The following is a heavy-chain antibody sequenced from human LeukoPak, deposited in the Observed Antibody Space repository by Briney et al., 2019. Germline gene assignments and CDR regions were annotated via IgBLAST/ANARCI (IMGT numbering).Heavy chain of an antibody. CDR1: GGSFSGYY. CDR2: INHSGST. J-gene: IGHJ4*02. V-gene: IGHV4-34*01. Sequence: NPSETLSLTCAVYGGSFSGYYWSWIRQPPGKGLEWIGEINHSGSTNYNPSLKSRVTISVDTSKNQFSLKLSSVTAADTAVHYCARGLGYSGYDSGRYYFDYWGQGTLVTVSS. CDR3: ARGLGYSGYDSGRYYFDY. D-gene: IGHD5-12*01.